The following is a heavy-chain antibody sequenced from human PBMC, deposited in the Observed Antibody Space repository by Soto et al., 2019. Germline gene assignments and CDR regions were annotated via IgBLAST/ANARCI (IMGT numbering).Heavy chain of an antibody. CDR2: IKEDGSEK. V-gene: IGHV3-7*03. CDR3: ARRKSAHYGMDV. Sequence: ESVGGLVQPGGSLRLSCVASGFTFSRFWMSWVRQAPGKGLEWVANIKEDGSEKYYADSMKGRFTISRDNGKNSLYLQMNSLRVEDTAVYYCARRKSAHYGMDVWGQGTTVTVSS. J-gene: IGHJ6*02. CDR1: GFTFSRFW. D-gene: IGHD6-6*01.